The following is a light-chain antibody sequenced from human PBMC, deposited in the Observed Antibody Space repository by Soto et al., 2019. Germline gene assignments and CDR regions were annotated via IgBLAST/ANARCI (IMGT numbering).Light chain of an antibody. CDR2: GAS. CDR1: QSVSNNY. Sequence: EMVLSQPPGTLALSPGGRATLSGRASQSVSNNYLAWYQQKPGQAPRLLIYGASNRATGIPDRFSGSGSGTDFTLTISSLQPDDFATYYCQQYNSYWTFGQGTKVDIK. V-gene: IGKV3-20*01. J-gene: IGKJ1*01. CDR3: QQYNSYWT.